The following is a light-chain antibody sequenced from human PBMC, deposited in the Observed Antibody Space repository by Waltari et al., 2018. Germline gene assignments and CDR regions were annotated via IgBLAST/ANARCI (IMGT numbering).Light chain of an antibody. V-gene: IGLV2-14*01. J-gene: IGLJ3*02. CDR2: DVF. Sequence: QSALPQPASASGSPGQSIPISCTGTSSDVGLYNYVSWYQPHPGKAPKLILYDVFARPSGVSNRVAGSRSGNTVSLSISGLLAEDEADYYSSTYAGSDSGVFGGGTKLTVL. CDR1: SSDVGLYNY. CDR3: STYAGSDSGV.